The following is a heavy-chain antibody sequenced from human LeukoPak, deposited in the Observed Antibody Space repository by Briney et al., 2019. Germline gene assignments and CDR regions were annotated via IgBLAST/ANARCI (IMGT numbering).Heavy chain of an antibody. Sequence: GGSLRLSCAASGFTFSDYYMTWIRQAPGKGLEWVSYITSSATTYYADSVKGRFTISRDNAKTSLYLQMNSLRAEDTAVYYCARDRGYSYGYWYYYWGQGTLVTVSS. CDR3: ARDRGYSYGYWYYY. CDR2: ITSSATT. D-gene: IGHD5-18*01. J-gene: IGHJ4*02. CDR1: GFTFSDYY. V-gene: IGHV3-11*04.